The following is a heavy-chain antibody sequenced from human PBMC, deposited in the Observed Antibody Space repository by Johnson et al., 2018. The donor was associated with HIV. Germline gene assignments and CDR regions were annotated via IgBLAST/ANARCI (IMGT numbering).Heavy chain of an antibody. D-gene: IGHD1-26*01. CDR1: GFTFSSYW. V-gene: IGHV3-7*01. CDR2: IKQDGSEK. CDR3: ARGSGSYGDAFDI. J-gene: IGHJ3*02. Sequence: VQLVESGGGVVRPGGSLRLSCAASGFTFSSYWMSWVRQAPGKGLEWVANIKQDGSEKYYVDSVKGRFTISRDNAKNSLYLQMNSLRAGDTAVYYCARGSGSYGDAFDIWGQGTMVTVAS.